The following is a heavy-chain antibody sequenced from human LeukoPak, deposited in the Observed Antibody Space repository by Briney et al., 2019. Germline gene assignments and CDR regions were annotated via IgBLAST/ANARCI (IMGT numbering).Heavy chain of an antibody. Sequence: GGSLRLSCAASGFTFSSYSMSWVRQAPGKGLEWVANIKQDGSEKYYVDSVKGRFTISRDNAKNSLYLQMNSLRAEDTAVYYCARVSGAIVYYYDSSGYSSFDYWGQGTLVTVSS. D-gene: IGHD3-22*01. V-gene: IGHV3-7*01. J-gene: IGHJ4*02. CDR1: GFTFSSYS. CDR2: IKQDGSEK. CDR3: ARVSGAIVYYYDSSGYSSFDY.